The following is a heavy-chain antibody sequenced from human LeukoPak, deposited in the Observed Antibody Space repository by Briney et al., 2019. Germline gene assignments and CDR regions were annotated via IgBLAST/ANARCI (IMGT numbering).Heavy chain of an antibody. V-gene: IGHV3-23*01. CDR1: GFTFSSYN. CDR3: AKEIQIYSSSWYGGVDY. Sequence: PGGSLRLSCAAAGFTFSSYNMNWVRQAPGKGLEWVSGIIGSGGITYYAESVKGRFTISRDNSKNTLYLQMNSLRAEDTAVYYCAKEIQIYSSSWYGGVDYWGQGTLVTVSS. D-gene: IGHD6-13*01. J-gene: IGHJ4*02. CDR2: IIGSGGIT.